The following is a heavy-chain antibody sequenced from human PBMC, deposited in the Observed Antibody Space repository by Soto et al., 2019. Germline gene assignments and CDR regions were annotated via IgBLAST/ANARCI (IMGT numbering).Heavy chain of an antibody. CDR3: ARTALGWFDP. CDR2: IFYSGRSGST. CDR1: GGSISSYY. J-gene: IGHJ5*02. V-gene: IGHV4-59*01. Sequence: SETLSLTCSVSGGSISSYYWSWIWQPPGKGLEWIGYIFYSGRSGSTNYNPSLKSRVTISVDTSKNQFSLKLSSVTAADTAVYYCARTALGWFDPWGQGTLVTVSS. D-gene: IGHD2-21*02.